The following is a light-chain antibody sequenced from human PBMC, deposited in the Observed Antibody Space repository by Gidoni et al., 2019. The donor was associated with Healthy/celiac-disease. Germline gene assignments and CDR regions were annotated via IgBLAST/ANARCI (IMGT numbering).Light chain of an antibody. V-gene: IGKV3-11*01. J-gene: IGKJ4*01. CDR2: DAS. CDR1: QSVSSY. CDR3: QQRSNWLT. Sequence: EIVLTQSPATLSWSPGERATHSCRASQSVSSYLAWYQQKPGQAPRLLIYDASNRATSIPARFSGSGSGTDFTLTISSLEPEDFAVYYCQQRSNWLTFGGGTKVEIK.